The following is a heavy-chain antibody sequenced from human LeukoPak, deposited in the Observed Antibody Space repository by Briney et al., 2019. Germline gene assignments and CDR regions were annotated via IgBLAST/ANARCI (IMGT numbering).Heavy chain of an antibody. V-gene: IGHV4-59*01. CDR2: IYYSGTT. J-gene: IGHJ6*04. D-gene: IGHD3-16*01. Sequence: SSETLSLTCALYGGSFSSYYWSWIRQPPGKGLEWIGYIYYSGTTNYNPSLKTRVTISVDTSKNQSSLKLSSVTAADTAVYYCASSLRRAYYSGMDVWGKGTTVTASS. CDR1: GGSFSSYY. CDR3: ASSLRRAYYSGMDV.